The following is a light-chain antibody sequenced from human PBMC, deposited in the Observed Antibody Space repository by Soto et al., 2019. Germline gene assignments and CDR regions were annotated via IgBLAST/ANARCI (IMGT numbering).Light chain of an antibody. Sequence: QSVLTQPPSVSGAPGQSDTLSCTGRSSNIGAGYGVHWYIQLPGTAPKLLVYGDSNRPSGVTDRFSGSKSDTSASLAITGLQAEDEADYYCQSYDSSLSGVIFGGGTKLTVL. J-gene: IGLJ2*01. CDR3: QSYDSSLSGVI. CDR2: GDS. CDR1: SSNIGAGYG. V-gene: IGLV1-40*01.